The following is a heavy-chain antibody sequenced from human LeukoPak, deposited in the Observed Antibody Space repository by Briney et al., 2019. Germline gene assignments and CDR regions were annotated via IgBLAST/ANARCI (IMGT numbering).Heavy chain of an antibody. J-gene: IGHJ6*02. Sequence: GGSLRLSCAASGFTFSNYAMSWVRQAPGKGLEWISAISGSGDRTYYTDSVKGRFTISRDNSKNTLYLQMNSLRAEDTAVYYCARDPGLEVYGMDVWGQGTTVTVSS. CDR1: GFTFSNYA. V-gene: IGHV3-23*01. CDR2: ISGSGDRT. CDR3: ARDPGLEVYGMDV.